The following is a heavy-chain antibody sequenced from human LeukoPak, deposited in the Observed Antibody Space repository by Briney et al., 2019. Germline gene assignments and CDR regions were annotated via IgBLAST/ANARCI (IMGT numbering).Heavy chain of an antibody. CDR2: ITYGGAT. CDR3: VRGRYCSSASCYDWFDP. V-gene: IGHV4-34*01. CDR1: NWSFGGYH. J-gene: IGHJ5*02. D-gene: IGHD2-2*01. Sequence: SETLSLTCAVYNWSFGGYHWNWIRRPPGKRLEWIGEITYGGATNYNPSLRSRVTMSVDTSKKQFSLKLTSLTAADTAVYYCVRGRYCSSASCYDWFDPWGPGTHVSVSS.